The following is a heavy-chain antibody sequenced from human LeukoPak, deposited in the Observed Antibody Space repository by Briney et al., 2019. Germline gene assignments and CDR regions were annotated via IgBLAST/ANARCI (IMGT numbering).Heavy chain of an antibody. J-gene: IGHJ4*02. CDR1: GYTFTSYD. CDR2: MSPNSGNT. V-gene: IGHV1-8*01. Sequence: SVKVSCKASGYTFTSYDITWVRQGPGQGLEWMGWMSPNSGNTGYAQKFQGRVTMTRNTSITTAYMELSSLTSEDTAVYYCARETTIPPYYFDYWGLGSQVTVSP. D-gene: IGHD3-9*01. CDR3: ARETTIPPYYFDY.